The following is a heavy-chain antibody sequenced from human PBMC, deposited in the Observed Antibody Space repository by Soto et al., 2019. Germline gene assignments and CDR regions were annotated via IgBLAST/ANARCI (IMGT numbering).Heavy chain of an antibody. Sequence: QVQLVQSGAEAKKPGSSVKVSCKTSGGTFSSYAISWVRQAPGQGLEWMGGIVTLFRTTNYAQKFQGRVTITADTYTYTVYMELSGLRSGDTAVYYCARGGYSSTWSNLLDRSGLDVWGQGTTVTVSS. D-gene: IGHD6-13*01. CDR1: GGTFSSYA. J-gene: IGHJ6*02. CDR2: IVTLFRTT. CDR3: ARGGYSSTWSNLLDRSGLDV. V-gene: IGHV1-69*06.